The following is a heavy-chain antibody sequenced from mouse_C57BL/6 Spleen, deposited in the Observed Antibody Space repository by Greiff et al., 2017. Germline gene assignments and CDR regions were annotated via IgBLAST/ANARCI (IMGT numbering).Heavy chain of an antibody. D-gene: IGHD2-14*01. Sequence: QVQLQQPGAELVKPGASVKLSCKASGYTFTSYWMHWVKQRPGQGLEWIGMIHPNSGSTNYNEKFKSKATLTVDKSSSTAYMQLSSLTSEDSAVYYCASRGYGGAYAMDYWGQGTSVTVSS. CDR1: GYTFTSYW. J-gene: IGHJ4*01. CDR2: IHPNSGST. CDR3: ASRGYGGAYAMDY. V-gene: IGHV1-64*01.